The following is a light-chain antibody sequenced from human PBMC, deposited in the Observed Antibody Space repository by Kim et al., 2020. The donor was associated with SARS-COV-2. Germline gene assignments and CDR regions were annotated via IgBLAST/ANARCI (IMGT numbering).Light chain of an antibody. J-gene: IGLJ2*01. V-gene: IGLV3-9*01. CDR2: RDS. Sequence: VALGQTAMITCGGNNIGSKNVRWYQQKPGQAPVLVIYRDSNRPSGIPERFSGSNSGNTATLTISRAQAGDEADYYCQVWDSSPRVFGGGTQLTVL. CDR3: QVWDSSPRV. CDR1: NIGSKN.